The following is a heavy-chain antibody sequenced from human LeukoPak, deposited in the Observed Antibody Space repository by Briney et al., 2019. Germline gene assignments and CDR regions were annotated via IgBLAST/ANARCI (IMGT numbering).Heavy chain of an antibody. Sequence: PGGSLRLSCAASGFTFSTFDMNWVRQAPGKGLEWVSYISSSGSSIYYADSVKGRFTISRDNAKNPLFLQMDSLRAEDTAVYYCARDVLQRHWGQGTLVTVSS. CDR1: GFTFSTFD. CDR2: ISSSGSSI. CDR3: ARDVLQRH. D-gene: IGHD2/OR15-2a*01. J-gene: IGHJ4*02. V-gene: IGHV3-48*03.